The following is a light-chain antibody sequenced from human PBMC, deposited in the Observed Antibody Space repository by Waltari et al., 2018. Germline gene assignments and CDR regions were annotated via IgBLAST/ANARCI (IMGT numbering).Light chain of an antibody. CDR2: GAS. CDR1: QSVTSIA. J-gene: IGKJ4*01. Sequence: DTVLTQSPDTVSLSPGDRGTLSCRASQSVTSIALSWFQQRPGQAPRLLIYGASNMATDIPDRFSGSGSGTDFTLTISRLEPEDFAVYYCQHYDGSVVTFGGGTKVEI. V-gene: IGKV3-20*01. CDR3: QHYDGSVVT.